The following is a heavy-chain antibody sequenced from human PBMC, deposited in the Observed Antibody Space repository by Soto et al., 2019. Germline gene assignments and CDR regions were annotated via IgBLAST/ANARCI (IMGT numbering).Heavy chain of an antibody. J-gene: IGHJ3*02. CDR2: ISSSGSTI. Sequence: TGGSLRLSCAASGFTFSSYEMNWVRQAPGKGLEWVSYISSSGSTIYYADSVKGRFTISRDNAKNSLYLQMNSLRAEDTAVYYCARALFYYHTLGAFDIWGQATMVTVSS. CDR1: GFTFSSYE. V-gene: IGHV3-48*03. CDR3: ARALFYYHTLGAFDI. D-gene: IGHD3-22*01.